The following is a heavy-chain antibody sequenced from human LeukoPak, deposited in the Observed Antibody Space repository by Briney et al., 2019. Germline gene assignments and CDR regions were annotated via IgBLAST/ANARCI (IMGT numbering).Heavy chain of an antibody. CDR2: ISGSGGST. D-gene: IGHD3-22*01. CDR1: GFTFSSYA. Sequence: PGGSLRLSCAASGFTFSSYAMSWVRQAPGKGLEWVSAISGSGGSTYYADSVKGRFTISRDNAKNSLYLQMNSLRAEDTAVYYCVRDGGDDSSGYYYVSSSFDYWGQGTLVTVSS. J-gene: IGHJ4*02. V-gene: IGHV3-23*01. CDR3: VRDGGDDSSGYYYVSSSFDY.